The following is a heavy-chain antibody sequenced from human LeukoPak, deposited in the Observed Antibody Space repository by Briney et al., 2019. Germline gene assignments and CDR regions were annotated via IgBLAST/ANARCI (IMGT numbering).Heavy chain of an antibody. CDR2: ISWNSGGI. CDR1: GFTFDDYA. V-gene: IGHV3-9*03. J-gene: IGHJ3*02. Sequence: GGSLRLSCAASGFTFDDYAMHWVRQAPGKGLEWVSGISWNSGGIGYADSVKGRFTISRDNAKNSLYLQMNSLRAEDMALYYCAKCGSSSGDDAFDIWGQGTMVTVSS. D-gene: IGHD6-6*01. CDR3: AKCGSSSGDDAFDI.